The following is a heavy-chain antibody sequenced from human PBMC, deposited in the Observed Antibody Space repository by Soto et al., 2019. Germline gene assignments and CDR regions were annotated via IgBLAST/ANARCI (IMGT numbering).Heavy chain of an antibody. CDR1: GFIFTNYA. CDR3: VREGRGSFDF. D-gene: IGHD5-12*01. V-gene: IGHV3-23*01. J-gene: IGHJ3*01. Sequence: GGSLRLSCAASGFIFTNYAMNWVRQAPGRGLEWVSVIGGRGNSAYYADSVQGRFTISRDNSKNTLSLQMSSLTADDTAIYYCVREGRGSFDFWGRGTMVTVSS. CDR2: IGGRGNSA.